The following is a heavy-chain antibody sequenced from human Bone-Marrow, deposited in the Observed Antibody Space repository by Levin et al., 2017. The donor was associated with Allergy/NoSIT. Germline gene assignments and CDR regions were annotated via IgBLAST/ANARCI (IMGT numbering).Heavy chain of an antibody. Sequence: GESLKISCEGAGFIFRNYDMNWVRQSPGKGLEWVSYISTSSDTIHYADSVKGRFTISRDNAKNSLYLQMNSLRDEDTAVYYCTREARYFLTRYYYGMDLWGQGTTVTVSS. D-gene: IGHD3/OR15-3a*01. V-gene: IGHV3-48*02. CDR3: TREARYFLTRYYYGMDL. CDR2: ISTSSDTI. CDR1: GFIFRNYD. J-gene: IGHJ6*02.